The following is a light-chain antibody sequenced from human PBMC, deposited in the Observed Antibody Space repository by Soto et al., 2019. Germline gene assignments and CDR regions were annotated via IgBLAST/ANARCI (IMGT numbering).Light chain of an antibody. CDR1: QSVSGN. CDR2: GAS. J-gene: IGKJ3*01. Sequence: EIVMTQSPATLSVSPGERATHSCRASQSVSGNLAWYQQKPGQAPRLLIYGASTRATGLPARFSGSGSGTEFTLTISSLQSEDFALYYCQQYDHWPFTFGPGTKVDIK. V-gene: IGKV3-15*01. CDR3: QQYDHWPFT.